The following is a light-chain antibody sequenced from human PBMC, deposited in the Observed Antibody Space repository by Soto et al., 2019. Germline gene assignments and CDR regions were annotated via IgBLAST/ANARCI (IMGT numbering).Light chain of an antibody. CDR2: EGS. CDR1: QSISSW. CDR3: QQYNTYARA. J-gene: IGKJ1*01. V-gene: IGKV1-5*03. Sequence: DIQMTQSPSTLSASVGDRVTITCRASQSISSWLDWYQQKPGEATTLLVFEGSTLEGWVPSTFSGSGSGTEFTRAIRSLQPDGFAAGDGQQYNTYARAFGRGNKVVVK.